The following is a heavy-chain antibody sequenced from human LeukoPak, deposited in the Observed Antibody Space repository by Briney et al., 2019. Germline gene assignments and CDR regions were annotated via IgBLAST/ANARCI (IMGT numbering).Heavy chain of an antibody. CDR1: GFTFSSYG. CDR3: ARDCTNGVCYGTDFDY. J-gene: IGHJ4*02. V-gene: IGHV3-33*01. D-gene: IGHD2-8*01. CDR2: IWYDGSNK. Sequence: GGSLRLSCAASGFTFSSYGMHWVRQAPGKGLERVAVIWYDGSNKYYADSVKGRFTISRDNSKNTLYLQMNSLRAEDTAVYYCARDCTNGVCYGTDFDYWGQGTLVTVSS.